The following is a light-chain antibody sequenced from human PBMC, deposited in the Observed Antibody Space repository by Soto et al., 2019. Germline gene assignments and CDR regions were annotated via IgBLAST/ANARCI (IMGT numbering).Light chain of an antibody. J-gene: IGKJ1*01. CDR1: QSVSNN. V-gene: IGKV3-15*01. CDR3: QQYNNWPPWT. Sequence: ILMTQSPATLAVSPGERATLSCRASQSVSNNLAWYQQKPGQAPRLLIYDASTRATGIPARFSGSGSGTEFTLTISGLQSEDLAVYYCQQYNNWPPWTFGQGTKVEI. CDR2: DAS.